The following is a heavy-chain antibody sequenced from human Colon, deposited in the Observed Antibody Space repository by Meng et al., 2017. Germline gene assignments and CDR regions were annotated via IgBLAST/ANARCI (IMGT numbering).Heavy chain of an antibody. CDR1: GGSISSGDYY. Sequence: QVQPQASGPGLVQPSQTLSLTCTVSGGSISSGDYYWSWIRQPPGKGLEWIGYIYYSGSTYSNASLKSRDTISIDRSKNQFSLKLSSVTAADTAVYYCARDRKHYGERGWFDPWGQGTLVTVSS. CDR3: ARDRKHYGERGWFDP. J-gene: IGHJ5*02. D-gene: IGHD4-17*01. V-gene: IGHV4-30-4*01. CDR2: IYYSGST.